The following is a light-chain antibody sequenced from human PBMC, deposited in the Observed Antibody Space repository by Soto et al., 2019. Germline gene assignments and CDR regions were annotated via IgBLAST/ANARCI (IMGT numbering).Light chain of an antibody. CDR2: KAS. CDR1: QSINSW. CDR3: QQYTTYPYT. J-gene: IGKJ2*01. Sequence: DIQMTQSPSTLSASVGDSVTITCRASQSINSWLAWYQQKPGKAPKLLIYKASSLQSGVPSRFSGSGSGTEFTLTISSLQPDDFATYYCQQYTTYPYTFGQGTKLEIK. V-gene: IGKV1-5*03.